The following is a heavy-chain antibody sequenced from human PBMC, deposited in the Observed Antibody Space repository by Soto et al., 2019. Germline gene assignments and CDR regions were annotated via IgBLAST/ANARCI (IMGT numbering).Heavy chain of an antibody. CDR1: VFTFDDYA. CDR3: AKDSKYQLLYGEFDY. V-gene: IGHV3-9*01. J-gene: IGHJ4*02. Sequence: SRRLSCAASVFTFDDYAMHWVRQAPGKGLEWVSGISWNSGSIGYADSVKGRFTISRDNAKNSLYLQMNSLRAEDTALYYCAKDSKYQLLYGEFDYWGQGTLVTVSS. CDR2: ISWNSGSI. D-gene: IGHD2-2*02.